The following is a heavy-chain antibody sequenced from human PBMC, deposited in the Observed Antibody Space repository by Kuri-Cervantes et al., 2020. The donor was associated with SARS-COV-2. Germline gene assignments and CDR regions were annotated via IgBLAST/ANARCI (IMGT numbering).Heavy chain of an antibody. CDR1: GGSISSYY. J-gene: IGHJ5*02. V-gene: IGHV4-59*01. Sequence: SETLSLTCTVSGGSISSYYWSWIRQPPGKGLEWIGYIYYSGSTNYNPSLKSRVTISVDTSKNQFSLKLSSVTAADTAVYYCARLQPNENWFDPWGQGTVVTVSS. CDR2: IYYSGST. D-gene: IGHD2-2*01. CDR3: ARLQPNENWFDP.